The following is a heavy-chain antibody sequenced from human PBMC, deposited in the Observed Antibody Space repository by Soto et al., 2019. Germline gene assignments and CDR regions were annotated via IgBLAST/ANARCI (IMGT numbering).Heavy chain of an antibody. Sequence: GGSLRLSCAGSGFTFGDSYMSWIRQAPGKGLEWLSYISPGSRYPAYADSVKGRFTISRDNAKRSLYLQMNRLRAEDTAVYYCARVSWREKYGMDVWGQGTTVTVSS. V-gene: IGHV3-11*05. CDR1: GFTFGDSY. CDR3: ARVSWREKYGMDV. J-gene: IGHJ6*02. CDR2: ISPGSRYP.